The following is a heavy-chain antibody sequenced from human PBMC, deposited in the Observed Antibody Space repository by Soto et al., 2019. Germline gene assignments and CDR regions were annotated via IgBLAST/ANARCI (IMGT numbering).Heavy chain of an antibody. J-gene: IGHJ4*02. CDR3: AKSTTGTMGCGY. Sequence: QVQLVESGGGVVQPGRSLRLSCAASGFTFSSYGMHWVRQAPGKGLEWVAVISYDGSNKYYADSVKGRFTISRDNSKNTRYLQMNSLRAEDTAVYYCAKSTTGTMGCGYWGQGTLVTVSS. CDR2: ISYDGSNK. CDR1: GFTFSSYG. D-gene: IGHD1-1*01. V-gene: IGHV3-30*18.